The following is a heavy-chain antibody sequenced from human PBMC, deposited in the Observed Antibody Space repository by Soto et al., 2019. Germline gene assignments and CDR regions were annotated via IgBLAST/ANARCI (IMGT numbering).Heavy chain of an antibody. CDR3: VRGTPTPGPDI. V-gene: IGHV3-7*03. J-gene: IGHJ6*02. CDR2: IKQDGSQS. D-gene: IGHD1-1*01. Sequence: GGSLRLSCEAYGFTFTNYWMSWIRQAPGKGLEWVANIKQDGSQSYLVDSVKGRFTMSRDNTKNSLYLYMDSLRVEDTATYYCVRGTPTPGPDIWGRGTTVTVSS. CDR1: GFTFTNYW.